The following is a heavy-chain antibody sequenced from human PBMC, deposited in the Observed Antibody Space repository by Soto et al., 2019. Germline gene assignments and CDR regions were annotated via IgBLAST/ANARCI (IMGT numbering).Heavy chain of an antibody. CDR1: GGSFSGYY. V-gene: IGHV4-34*01. D-gene: IGHD3-9*01. CDR3: ARESHDILTVPPLVGYFVL. Sequence: QVQLQQWGAGPLRPLETLSLTCGVSGGSFSGYYWAWIRQSPGKGLEWIGEINDRGSINYNPSLKSRVSISVDTSKNHYSLDLRSVTAADTAVYYCARESHDILTVPPLVGYFVLLGRGTLVTVSS. CDR2: INDRGSI. J-gene: IGHJ2*01.